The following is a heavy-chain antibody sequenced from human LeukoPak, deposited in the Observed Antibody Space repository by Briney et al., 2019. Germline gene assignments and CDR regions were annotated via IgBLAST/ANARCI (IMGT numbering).Heavy chain of an antibody. D-gene: IGHD3-10*01. CDR1: GGSFSGYY. V-gene: IGHV4-34*01. Sequence: SETLSLTCAVYGGSFSGYYWSWIRQPPGKGLEWIGEINHSGSTNYNPSLKSRVTISVDTSKNQFSLKLSSVTAADTAVYYCARVHNRITMVRAASSGYFDYWGQGTLVTVSS. CDR3: ARVHNRITMVRAASSGYFDY. CDR2: INHSGST. J-gene: IGHJ4*02.